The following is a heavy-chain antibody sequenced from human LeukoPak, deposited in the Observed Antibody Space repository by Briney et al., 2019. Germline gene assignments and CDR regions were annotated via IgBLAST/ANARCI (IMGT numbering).Heavy chain of an antibody. CDR2: IRYDGSNK. CDR1: GFTFSSYG. D-gene: IGHD3-3*01. Sequence: GGSLRLSCAASGFTFSSYGMHWVRQAPGKGLEWVAFIRYDGSNKYYADSVKGRFTISRDNSKNTLYLQMNNLRAEDTAVYYCAKESAPYYDFWSGYYHLDYWGQGTLVTVSS. V-gene: IGHV3-30*02. J-gene: IGHJ4*02. CDR3: AKESAPYYDFWSGYYHLDY.